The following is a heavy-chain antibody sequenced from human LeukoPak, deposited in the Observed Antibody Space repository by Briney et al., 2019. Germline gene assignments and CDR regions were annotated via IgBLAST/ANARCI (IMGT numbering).Heavy chain of an antibody. CDR2: IKQDGSEK. CDR3: AREANKYSSGWFGEYFQH. V-gene: IGHV3-7*04. D-gene: IGHD6-19*01. CDR1: GVTFSSYW. Sequence: GSLRLSCAGSGVTFSSYWMSWVRQAPGKGLEWVANIKQDGSEKYYVDSVKGRFTISRDNAKNSLYLQMNSLRAEDTAVYYCAREANKYSSGWFGEYFQHWGQGTLVTVSS. J-gene: IGHJ1*01.